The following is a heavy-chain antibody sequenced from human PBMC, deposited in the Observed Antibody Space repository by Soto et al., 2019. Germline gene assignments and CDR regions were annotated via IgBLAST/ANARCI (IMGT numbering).Heavy chain of an antibody. CDR2: IMQDGSDK. J-gene: IGHJ6*02. CDR3: ASKRLYSSGMDV. V-gene: IGHV3-7*01. CDR1: GFSLSTSW. Sequence: PGGSLRLSCTASGFSLSTSWMTWVRQAPGKGLEWVANIMQDGSDKYYVDSVKGRFTISRDNAKNSLYLQMTSPRAEDTAVYYCASKRLYSSGMDVWGQGTTLTVSS.